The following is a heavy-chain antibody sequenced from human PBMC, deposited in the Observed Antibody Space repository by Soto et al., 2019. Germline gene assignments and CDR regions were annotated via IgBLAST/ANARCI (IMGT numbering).Heavy chain of an antibody. D-gene: IGHD2-15*01. CDR2: FDPEDGQI. CDR1: GYSVTKLS. Sequence: GASVKVSCKVSGYSVTKLSMHWVRQAPGKGLEWMGGFDPEDGQIIYAQEFQGRVALTKDTSTSTAYMELRSLRSDDTAVYYCASCNFMLYFDYWGQGTQVTVSS. CDR3: ASCNFMLYFDY. V-gene: IGHV1-24*01. J-gene: IGHJ4*02.